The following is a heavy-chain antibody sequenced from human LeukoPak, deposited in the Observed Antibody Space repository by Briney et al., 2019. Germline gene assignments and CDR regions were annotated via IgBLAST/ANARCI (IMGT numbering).Heavy chain of an antibody. V-gene: IGHV4-39*01. CDR3: ASPTPGYSSSWYYFDY. J-gene: IGHJ4*02. Sequence: PSETLSLTCTVSGGSISSSSYYWGWIRQPPGKGLEWIGSIYYSGSTYYNPSLKSRATISVDTSKNQFSLKLSSVTAAGTAVYCCASPTPGYSSSWYYFDYWGQGTLVTVSS. CDR1: GGSISSSSYY. D-gene: IGHD6-13*01. CDR2: IYYSGST.